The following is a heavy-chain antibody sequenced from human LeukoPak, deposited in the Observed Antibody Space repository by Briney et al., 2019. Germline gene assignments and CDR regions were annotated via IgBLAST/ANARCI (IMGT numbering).Heavy chain of an antibody. CDR3: GRSMDV. CDR2: IKQDGSEK. V-gene: IGHV3-7*03. Sequence: PGGSLRLSCAASGFTFSTYWMHWVRQAPGKGLEWVANIKQDGSEKYYVDSVKGRFTISRDNAKNSLYLQMNSLRADGTAVYYCGRSMDVWGQGTTVTVSS. J-gene: IGHJ6*02. CDR1: GFTFSTYW.